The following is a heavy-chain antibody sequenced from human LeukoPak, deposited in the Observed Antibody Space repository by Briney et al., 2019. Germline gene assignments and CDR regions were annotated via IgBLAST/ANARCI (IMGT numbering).Heavy chain of an antibody. Sequence: GGSLRLSCAASGFTFTNYWMSWVRQAPGKGLEWVANMKPDGSERYYVNSVKGRFTVSRDNAKNSLYFQMNSLRAEDTAVYYCARERIVGAASTRYYGMDVWGQGTTVTVSS. CDR3: ARERIVGAASTRYYGMDV. CDR1: GFTFTNYW. D-gene: IGHD1-26*01. J-gene: IGHJ6*02. V-gene: IGHV3-7*03. CDR2: MKPDGSER.